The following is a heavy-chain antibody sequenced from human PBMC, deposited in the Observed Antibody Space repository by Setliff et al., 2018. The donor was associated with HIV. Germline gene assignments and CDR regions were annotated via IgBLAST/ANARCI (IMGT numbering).Heavy chain of an antibody. V-gene: IGHV4-59*11. CDR1: GGSITGHY. CDR3: ARGLSCASTWCYTYYYYYYGLDV. J-gene: IGHJ6*02. D-gene: IGHD3-16*01. CDR2: IHYSGGS. Sequence: LSLTCTVSGGSITGHYWSWIRQPPGKGLEWIGYIHYSGGSNYNPSLKSRVSISVDTSKKQVSLKLNSVTAADTAVYYCARGLSCASTWCYTYYYYYYGLDVWGQGITVTVSS.